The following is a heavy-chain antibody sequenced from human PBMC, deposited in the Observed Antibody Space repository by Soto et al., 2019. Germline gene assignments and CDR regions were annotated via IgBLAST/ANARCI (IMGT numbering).Heavy chain of an antibody. CDR1: GYAFTGDA. Sequence: ALLKVSCKTFGYAFTGDAIHCVRQAPGQRLEWMGWINAGNGNTKYSQKFQGRVTITRDTSASTAYMELSSLRSEDTAVYYCARKGLYDYYYYMDFLGKGTTVTVSS. V-gene: IGHV1-3*01. J-gene: IGHJ6*03. CDR3: ARKGLYDYYYYMDF. D-gene: IGHD3-22*01. CDR2: INAGNGNT.